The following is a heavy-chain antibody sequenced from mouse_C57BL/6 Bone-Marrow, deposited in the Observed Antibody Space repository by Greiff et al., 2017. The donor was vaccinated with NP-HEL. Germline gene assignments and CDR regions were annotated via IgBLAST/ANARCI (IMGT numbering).Heavy chain of an antibody. J-gene: IGHJ4*01. Sequence: QVQLQQSGPGLVQPSQRLSITCTVSGFSLTSYGVHWVRQSPGKGLEWLGVIWRGGSTDYNAAFMSRLSITKDNSKSQVFFKMNSLQADDTAIYYCAKNYGSSYDYYAMDYWGQGTSVTVSS. V-gene: IGHV2-5*01. CDR3: AKNYGSSYDYYAMDY. CDR2: IWRGGST. D-gene: IGHD1-1*01. CDR1: GFSLTSYG.